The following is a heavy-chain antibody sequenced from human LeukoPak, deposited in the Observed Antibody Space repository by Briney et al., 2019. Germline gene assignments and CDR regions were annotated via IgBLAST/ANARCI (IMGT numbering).Heavy chain of an antibody. V-gene: IGHV3-53*05. J-gene: IGHJ4*02. D-gene: IGHD6-19*01. CDR3: ARGGTPGYSTGWIDY. CDR2: LYGAGST. Sequence: GGSLILPCAASGLTVSSNYMSWVRQAPGKGVEGVSVLYGAGSTYYADAVKGGFTISRDNSKNTLFLQMNSLRGQDSAVYYCARGGTPGYSTGWIDYWGQGTLVTVSS. CDR1: GLTVSSNY.